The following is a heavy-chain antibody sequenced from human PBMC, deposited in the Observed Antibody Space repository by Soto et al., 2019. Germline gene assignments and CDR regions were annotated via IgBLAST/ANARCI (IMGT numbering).Heavy chain of an antibody. Sequence: QVQLVQSGAEVKKPGSSVKVSCKACGGTFSSYAISWVRQAPGQGLEWMGGIIPIFGTANYAQKFQGRVTITADESTSTAYMELSSLRSEDTAVYYCAREITPYCSSTSCYINWFDPWGQGTLVTVSS. J-gene: IGHJ5*02. CDR3: AREITPYCSSTSCYINWFDP. V-gene: IGHV1-69*01. D-gene: IGHD2-2*02. CDR2: IIPIFGTA. CDR1: GGTFSSYA.